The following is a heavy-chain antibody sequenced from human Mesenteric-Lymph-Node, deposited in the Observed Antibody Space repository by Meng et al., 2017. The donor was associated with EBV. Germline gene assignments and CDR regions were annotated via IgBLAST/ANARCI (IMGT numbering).Heavy chain of an antibody. Sequence: LRVDVWDVRARLGRSMCFDCGIFGFTFSACYMSWFRQVPGKGLDLVSYIVSSGSTIYYADSVKGPFTISMDNAKSSLYLQMNSLRAEDTAVYYCARDLATTEVGPWGQGPLVTVSS. V-gene: IGHV3-11*01. J-gene: IGHJ5*02. D-gene: IGHD1-1*01. CDR1: GFTFSACY. CDR2: IVSSGSTI. CDR3: ARDLATTEVGP.